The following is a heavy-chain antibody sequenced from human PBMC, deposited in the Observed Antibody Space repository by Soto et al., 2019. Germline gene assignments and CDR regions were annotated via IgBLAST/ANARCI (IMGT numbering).Heavy chain of an antibody. CDR3: ARDYPSWDYYYGMDV. V-gene: IGHV4-30-4*01. Sequence: PSETLSHTCTVSGGSISSGDYYLSWIRKPPGKGLEWIGYIYYSGSTYYNPSLKSRVTISVDTSKNQFSLKLSSVTAADTAVYYCARDYPSWDYYYGMDVWGQGTTLTVSS. CDR1: GGSISSGDYY. J-gene: IGHJ6*02. CDR2: IYYSGST. D-gene: IGHD3-16*02.